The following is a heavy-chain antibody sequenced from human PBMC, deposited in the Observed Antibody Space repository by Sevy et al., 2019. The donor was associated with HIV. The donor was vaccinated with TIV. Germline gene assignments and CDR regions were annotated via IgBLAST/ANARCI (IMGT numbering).Heavy chain of an antibody. CDR3: ARVVYGSGLHGPGRDDAFDI. Sequence: GGSLRLSCAASGFTFSSYWMSWVRQAPGKGLEWVANIKQDGSEKYYVDSVKGRFTTSRDNAKNSLYLQMNSLRAEDTAVYYCARVVYGSGLHGPGRDDAFDIWGQGTMVTVSS. D-gene: IGHD3-10*01. CDR1: GFTFSSYW. CDR2: IKQDGSEK. J-gene: IGHJ3*02. V-gene: IGHV3-7*01.